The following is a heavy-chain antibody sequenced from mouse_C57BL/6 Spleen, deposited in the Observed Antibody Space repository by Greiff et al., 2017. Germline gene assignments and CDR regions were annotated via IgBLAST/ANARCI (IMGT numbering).Heavy chain of an antibody. V-gene: IGHV1-80*01. CDR3: ARLDTTVPVDY. CDR2: IYPGDGDT. CDR1: GYAFSSYW. Sequence: QVQLKESGAELVKPGASVKISCKASGYAFSSYWMNWVKQRPGKGLEWIGQIYPGDGDTNYNGKFKGKATLTADKSSSTAYMQLSSLTSEDSAVYFCARLDTTVPVDYWGQGTTLTVSS. J-gene: IGHJ2*01. D-gene: IGHD1-1*01.